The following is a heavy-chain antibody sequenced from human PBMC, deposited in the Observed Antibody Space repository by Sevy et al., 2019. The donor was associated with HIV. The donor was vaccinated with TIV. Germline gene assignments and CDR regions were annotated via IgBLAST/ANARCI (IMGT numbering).Heavy chain of an antibody. CDR1: GFTISTNY. V-gene: IGHV3-53*01. CDR3: ARVPSRIRRYYYMDV. J-gene: IGHJ6*03. Sequence: GGSLRLSCAASGFTISTNYMSWVRQAPGKGLEWVSVIYSGGSTYYADSVKGRFTISRDNSKNTLYLQMNSLIAEDTAVYYCARVPSRIRRYYYMDVWGKGTKVTVSS. CDR2: IYSGGST. D-gene: IGHD4-17*01.